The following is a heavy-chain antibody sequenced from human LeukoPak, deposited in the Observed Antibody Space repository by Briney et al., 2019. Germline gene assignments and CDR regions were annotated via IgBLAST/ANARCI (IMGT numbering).Heavy chain of an antibody. CDR1: GGSISSGGYS. CDR3: ARAIVFHWYFDL. J-gene: IGHJ2*01. Sequence: PSQTLSLTCAVSGGSISSGGYSWSWIRQPPGKGLEWIGYIYHSGSTYYNPSLKSRVTISVDRSNNQFSLKLSSVTAADTAVYYCARAIVFHWYFDLWGRGTLVTVSS. CDR2: IYHSGST. V-gene: IGHV4-30-2*01. D-gene: IGHD3-16*02.